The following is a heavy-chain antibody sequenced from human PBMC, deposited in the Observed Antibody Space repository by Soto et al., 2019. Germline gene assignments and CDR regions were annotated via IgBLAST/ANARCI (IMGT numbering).Heavy chain of an antibody. V-gene: IGHV2-5*02. CDR2: IYWADAK. D-gene: IGHD3-16*01. CDR1: GFSLSTSGVG. CDR3: ANSDYVWGSYKY. J-gene: IGHJ4*02. Sequence: QITLKESGPTLVKPTQTLTLTCTFSGFSLSTSGVGVGWIRQPPGKALEWLALIYWADAKRYSPSLKSRLTITKDTSKNQVVLKMTNMDPVDTAAYYCANSDYVWGSYKYWGQGTPVTVSS.